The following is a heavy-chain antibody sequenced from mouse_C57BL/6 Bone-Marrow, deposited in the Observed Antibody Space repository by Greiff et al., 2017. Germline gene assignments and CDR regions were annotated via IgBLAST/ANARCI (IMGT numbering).Heavy chain of an antibody. D-gene: IGHD1-1*01. CDR2: ISSGGDYL. J-gene: IGHJ4*01. V-gene: IGHV5-9-1*02. CDR3: TREHLYYYGSSPLAMDY. CDR1: GFTFSSYA. Sequence: EVKLVESGEGLVKPGGSLKLSCAASGFTFSSYAMSWVRQTPEKRLEWVAYISSGGDYLYYADTVKGRFTISRANARNTLYLQMSSLKSEDTAMYYCTREHLYYYGSSPLAMDYWGQGTSVTVSS.